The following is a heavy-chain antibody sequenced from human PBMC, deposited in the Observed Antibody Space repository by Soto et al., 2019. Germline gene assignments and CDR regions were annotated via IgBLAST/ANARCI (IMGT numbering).Heavy chain of an antibody. J-gene: IGHJ6*02. V-gene: IGHV3-33*01. D-gene: IGHD2-2*01. Sequence: QMQLVESGGGVVQPGRSLRLSCAASGFTFRSYGIHWVRQAPGKGLEWVALIWFDGSKKYYVDSVKGRFAVSRDNSKNTLYLQMNSLRVEDTAVYYCALYRLVPYGYGMDVWGQGTTVTVSS. CDR1: GFTFRSYG. CDR2: IWFDGSKK. CDR3: ALYRLVPYGYGMDV.